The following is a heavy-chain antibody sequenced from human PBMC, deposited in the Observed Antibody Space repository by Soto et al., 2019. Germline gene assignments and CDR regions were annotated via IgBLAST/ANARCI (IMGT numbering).Heavy chain of an antibody. J-gene: IGHJ4*02. CDR3: ARCRTSTTHWGLCYN. D-gene: IGHD2-2*01. CDR2: LNPNGTFK. Sequence: EVQLVESGGSLVQPGGSLRLSCAGSGFPFSGYWMHWVRQAQGKGPVWVTRLNPNGTFKTNADSVKGRFPIARDNAKHTVYLQMYSLRDDDMTGYACARCRTSTTHWGLCYNCGKLTLVTITS. V-gene: IGHV3-74*01. CDR1: GFPFSGYW.